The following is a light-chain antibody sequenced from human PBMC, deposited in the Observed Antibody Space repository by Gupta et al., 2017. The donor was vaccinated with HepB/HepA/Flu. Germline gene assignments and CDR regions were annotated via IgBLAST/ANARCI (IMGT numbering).Light chain of an antibody. CDR2: EDN. J-gene: IGLJ2*01. Sequence: SYALTQPPSVSVSPGPTASIPCSGSKLGNNYVCWYQQKPGQSPVLVIFEDNKRPSGIPERFSGSNSRNTATLTISGTQTIDEADYYCQAWDSTTVIFGGGTRLSVL. V-gene: IGLV3-1*01. CDR3: QAWDSTTVI. CDR1: KLGNNY.